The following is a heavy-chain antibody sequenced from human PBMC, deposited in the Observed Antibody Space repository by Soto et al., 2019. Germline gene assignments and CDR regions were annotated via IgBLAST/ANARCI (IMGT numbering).Heavy chain of an antibody. CDR3: ARGQGYCSGGSCYSTEYYYYMDV. J-gene: IGHJ6*03. CDR1: GGSFSGYY. D-gene: IGHD2-15*01. CDR2: INHSGST. V-gene: IGHV4-34*01. Sequence: SETLSLTCAVYGGSFSGYYWSWIRQPPGKGLEWIGEINHSGSTNYNPSLKSRVTISVDTSKNQFSLKLSSVTAADTAVYYCARGQGYCSGGSCYSTEYYYYMDVWGKGTTVTVSS.